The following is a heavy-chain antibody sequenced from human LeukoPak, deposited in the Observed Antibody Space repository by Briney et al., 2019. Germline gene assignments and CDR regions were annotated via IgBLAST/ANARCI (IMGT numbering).Heavy chain of an antibody. D-gene: IGHD3-16*01. CDR2: ISPSGGSA. V-gene: IGHV1-46*04. CDR3: VREGGEY. J-gene: IGHJ4*02. Sequence: ASVNVSCKASGYTLTRYQMYWVRQAPGQGLEWMGRISPSGGSASYTQKLQGRVTMTSDTSTSTAYMELSSLRFEDTAVYYCVREGGEYCGQGTLVTVSS. CDR1: GYTLTRYQ.